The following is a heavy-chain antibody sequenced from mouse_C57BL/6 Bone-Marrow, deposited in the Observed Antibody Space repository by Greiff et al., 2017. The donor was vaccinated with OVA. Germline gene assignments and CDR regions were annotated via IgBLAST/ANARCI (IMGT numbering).Heavy chain of an antibody. Sequence: VQLQQSGTVLARPGASVKLSCKTSGYTFTSYWMHWVKQRPGQGLEWIGAIYPGNSDTSYNQKFKGKAKLTAVTSASTAYMELSSLTNEDSAVYYCTRGDYYGSALYFDYWGQGTTLTVSS. J-gene: IGHJ2*01. CDR1: GYTFTSYW. V-gene: IGHV1-5*01. CDR3: TRGDYYGSALYFDY. CDR2: IYPGNSDT. D-gene: IGHD1-1*01.